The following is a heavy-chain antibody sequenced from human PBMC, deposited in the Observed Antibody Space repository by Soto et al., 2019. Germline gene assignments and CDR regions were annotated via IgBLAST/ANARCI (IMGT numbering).Heavy chain of an antibody. V-gene: IGHV4-30-4*01. CDR3: ATSIPDYAILTGYYTNWFDP. CDR2: IYYSGST. Sequence: SETLSLTCTVSGGSISSGDYYWSWIRQPPGKGLEWIGYIYYSGSTYYNPSLKSRVTISVDTSKNQFSLKLSSVTAADTAVYYCATSIPDYAILTGYYTNWFDPWGQGTLVTVSS. J-gene: IGHJ5*02. D-gene: IGHD3-9*01. CDR1: GGSISSGDYY.